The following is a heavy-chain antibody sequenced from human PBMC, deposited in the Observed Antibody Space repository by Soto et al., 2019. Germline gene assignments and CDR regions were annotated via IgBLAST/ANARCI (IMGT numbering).Heavy chain of an antibody. V-gene: IGHV2-26*01. CDR2: IFSNDEK. CDR3: AQGSSGGYYYYGMDV. D-gene: IGHD2-15*01. J-gene: IGHJ6*02. Sequence: QVTLKESGPVLVKPTETLTLTCTVSGFSLSNARMGVGWIRQPPRKALEWLAHIFSNDEKSYSTSLKSRLTNSKDPSKSQVVLTMTNMDPVDTATYYCAQGSSGGYYYYGMDVWGQGTTVTVSS. CDR1: GFSLSNARMG.